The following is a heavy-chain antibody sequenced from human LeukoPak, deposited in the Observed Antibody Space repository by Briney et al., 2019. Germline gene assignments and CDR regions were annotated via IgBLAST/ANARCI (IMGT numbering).Heavy chain of an antibody. CDR3: ARDLITFGGVIASGDALDI. Sequence: SETLSLTCAVYGGAFSGYYWSWIRQPPGKGLEWIGEINHSGSTNYNPSLKSRVTISVDTSKNQFSLKLSSVTAADTAVYYCARDLITFGGVIASGDALDIWGQGTMVTVSS. V-gene: IGHV4-34*01. D-gene: IGHD3-16*02. CDR1: GGAFSGYY. CDR2: INHSGST. J-gene: IGHJ3*02.